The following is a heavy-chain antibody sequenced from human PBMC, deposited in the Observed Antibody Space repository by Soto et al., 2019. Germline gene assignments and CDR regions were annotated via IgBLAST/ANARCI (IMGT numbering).Heavy chain of an antibody. CDR1: GFSLSSARMS. CDR3: TRIRGWGWLGPNDY. V-gene: IGHV2-26*01. CDR2: IFSSDAK. J-gene: IGHJ4*02. Sequence: QVTLKESGPVLVKPTETLTLTCTVSGFSLSSARMSVSWIRQPPGKALEWLAHIFSSDAKSYSAYLKSRLTISKDTSKSQVVLTMTNMNPVDTATYYCTRIRGWGWLGPNDYWGQGTLVTVSS. D-gene: IGHD3-10*01.